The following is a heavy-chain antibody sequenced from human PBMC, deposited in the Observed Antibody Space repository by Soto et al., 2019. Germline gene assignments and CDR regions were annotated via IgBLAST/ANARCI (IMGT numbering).Heavy chain of an antibody. D-gene: IGHD6-13*01. Sequence: QVQLVESGGGVVQPGRSLRLSCAASGFTFSSYGMHWVRQAPGKGLEWVAVIWYDGSNKYYADSVKGRFTISRDNSKNALYVQMNGLSAEDTAVYYCAAGIAAAGNYDYYGMDDW. CDR2: IWYDGSNK. CDR3: AAGIAAAGNYDYYGMDD. V-gene: IGHV3-33*01. J-gene: IGHJ6*01. CDR1: GFTFSSYG.